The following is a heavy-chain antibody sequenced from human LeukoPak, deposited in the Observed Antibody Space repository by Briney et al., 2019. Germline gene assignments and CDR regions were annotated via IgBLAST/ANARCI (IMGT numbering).Heavy chain of an antibody. J-gene: IGHJ4*02. CDR2: IYYSGNT. V-gene: IGHV4-39*02. Sequence: VKPSETLSLTCTLSGGSISSGTYYWGWLRQPPGKGLEWIGSIYYSGNTYYNPSLKSRVTISVDTSNNHFSLNLSSVTAADTAVYYCASERPKHYAAVGIDHWGQGTLVTVSS. D-gene: IGHD6-13*01. CDR3: ASERPKHYAAVGIDH. CDR1: GGSISSGTYY.